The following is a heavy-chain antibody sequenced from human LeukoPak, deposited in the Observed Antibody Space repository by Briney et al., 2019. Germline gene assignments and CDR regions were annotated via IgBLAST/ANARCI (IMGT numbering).Heavy chain of an antibody. D-gene: IGHD3-10*01. J-gene: IGHJ4*02. V-gene: IGHV1-24*01. CDR3: ATVGMVRGYDFDY. CDR1: GYTLTELS. CDR2: FDPEDGDT. Sequence: GAPVKVSCKVSGYTLTELSMHWVRQAPGKGLEWMGGFDPEDGDTIYAQKFQGRVTMTEDTSTDTAYMELSSLRSEDTAVYYCATVGMVRGYDFDYWGQGTLVTVSS.